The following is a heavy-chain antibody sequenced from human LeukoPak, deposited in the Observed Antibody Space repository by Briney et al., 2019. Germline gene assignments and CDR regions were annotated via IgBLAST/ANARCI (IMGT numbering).Heavy chain of an antibody. D-gene: IGHD3-3*01. Sequence: PSETLSLTCTVSTVSISGSYWSWIRQPPGKGLEWIGYISDTGSKNYNPSLRSRLTISGDTSKNQFSLQVTFVTAADTAVYYCARHKRDFWSGPEFDDWGQGILVTVSP. V-gene: IGHV4-59*08. CDR3: ARHKRDFWSGPEFDD. J-gene: IGHJ4*02. CDR1: TVSISGSY. CDR2: ISDTGSK.